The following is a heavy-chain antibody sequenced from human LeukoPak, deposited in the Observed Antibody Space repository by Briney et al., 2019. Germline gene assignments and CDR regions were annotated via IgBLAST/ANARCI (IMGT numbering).Heavy chain of an antibody. V-gene: IGHV3-30*18. CDR2: ISYDGSNK. CDR1: GFTFSSYG. J-gene: IGHJ6*02. D-gene: IGHD3-10*01. CDR3: AKDGGFGELSPYYGMDV. Sequence: PGRSLRLSCAASGFTFSSYGMHWVRQAPGKGLEWVAVISYDGSNKYYADSVKGRFTISRDNSKNTLYLQMNSLRAEDTAVYYCAKDGGFGELSPYYGMDVWGQGTTVTVSS.